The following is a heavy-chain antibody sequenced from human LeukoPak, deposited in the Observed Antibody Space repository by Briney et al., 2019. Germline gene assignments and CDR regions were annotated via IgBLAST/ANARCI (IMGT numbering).Heavy chain of an antibody. CDR3: AKDHSADKAMVWPSK. CDR1: GFTFSSYE. V-gene: IGHV3-48*03. D-gene: IGHD5-18*01. J-gene: IGHJ4*02. CDR2: ISSSGSTI. Sequence: PGGSLRLSCAASGFTFSSYEMNWVRQAPGKGLEWVSYISSSGSTIYYADSVKGRFTISRDNSKNTLYLQMNSLRAEDTAVYYCAKDHSADKAMVWPSKWGQGTLATVSS.